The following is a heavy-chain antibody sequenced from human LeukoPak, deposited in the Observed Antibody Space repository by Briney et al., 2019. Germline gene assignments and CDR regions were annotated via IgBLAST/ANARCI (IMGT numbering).Heavy chain of an antibody. D-gene: IGHD6-19*01. CDR3: ARQVAVAGTGIFYYMDV. CDR2: ISAYNGNT. V-gene: IGHV1-18*01. CDR1: SYTFTRYG. J-gene: IGHJ6*03. Sequence: ASVKVSCKASSYTFTRYGISWVRQAPGQGLEWMGWISAYNGNTNYAQKLQGRVTMTTDTSTSTAYMELRSLRSDDTAVYYCARQVAVAGTGIFYYMDVWGKGTTVTVSS.